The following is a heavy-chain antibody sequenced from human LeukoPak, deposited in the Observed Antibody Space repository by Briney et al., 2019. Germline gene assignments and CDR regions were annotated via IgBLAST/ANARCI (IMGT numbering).Heavy chain of an antibody. V-gene: IGHV3-48*01. CDR1: GFTFSSYS. Sequence: GGPLGLSCAASGFTFSSYSMNWVRQAPGKGLEWVSYISSSSSIIYYADSVKGRFTISRNNAKNSLYLQMNSLRAEDTAVFYCARETYYYDSSGEDAFDIWGQGTMVTVSS. J-gene: IGHJ3*02. D-gene: IGHD3-22*01. CDR2: ISSSSSII. CDR3: ARETYYYDSSGEDAFDI.